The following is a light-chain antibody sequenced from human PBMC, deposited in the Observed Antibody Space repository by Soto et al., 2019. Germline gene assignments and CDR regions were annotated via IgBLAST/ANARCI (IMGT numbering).Light chain of an antibody. Sequence: DIVMTQSPDSLTVSLGERATINCKSSQSLLYSSNNKTYLAWYKHRPGQSPKMLIFWASARESVVPDRFAGSGSETDYTLTISSLKAEDAAVYYCQKYYSDFFTFGQGTRLEIK. J-gene: IGKJ2*01. CDR2: WAS. CDR3: QKYYSDFFT. V-gene: IGKV4-1*01. CDR1: QSLLYSSNNKTY.